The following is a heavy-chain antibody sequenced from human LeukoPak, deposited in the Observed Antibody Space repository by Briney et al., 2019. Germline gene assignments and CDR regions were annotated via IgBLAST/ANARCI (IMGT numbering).Heavy chain of an antibody. D-gene: IGHD3-22*01. CDR3: VKDATDSSGYYFDY. J-gene: IGHJ4*02. CDR2: ISGSGGST. Sequence: GGSLRLSCAASGFTFSSYSMNWVRQAPGKGLEWVSTISGSGGSTYYADSEKGRFTISRDNSKNTLYLQMNSLRAEDTALYYCVKDATDSSGYYFDYWGQGTLVTVSS. CDR1: GFTFSSYS. V-gene: IGHV3-23*01.